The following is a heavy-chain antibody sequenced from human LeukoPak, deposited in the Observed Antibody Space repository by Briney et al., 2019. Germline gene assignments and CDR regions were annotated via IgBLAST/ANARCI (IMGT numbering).Heavy chain of an antibody. Sequence: GESLKISCKGSGYSFTSYWIGWVRQMPGKGLEWMGIIYPGDSDTRYSPSFQGQVTISADKSISTAYLQWSSLKASDTAMYYCARGYTAYYYDSSGDLWYFDYWGQGTLVTVSS. V-gene: IGHV5-51*01. J-gene: IGHJ4*02. CDR3: ARGYTAYYYDSSGDLWYFDY. CDR1: GYSFTSYW. CDR2: IYPGDSDT. D-gene: IGHD3-22*01.